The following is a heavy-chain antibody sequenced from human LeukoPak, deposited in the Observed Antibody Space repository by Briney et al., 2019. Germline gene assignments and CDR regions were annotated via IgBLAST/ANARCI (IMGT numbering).Heavy chain of an antibody. CDR1: GFTFSFSTYN. Sequence: GGSLRLSCAASGFTFSFSTYNMNWVRQTPGKGLEWVSYISRRSTTTYYADSVKGRFTISRDNAKNSLYLEMNSLRAEDTAVYYCARDREYCNSTGCSLYYMDVWGKGTMVTVSS. J-gene: IGHJ6*03. CDR2: ISRRSTTT. D-gene: IGHD2-2*01. CDR3: ARDREYCNSTGCSLYYMDV. V-gene: IGHV3-48*01.